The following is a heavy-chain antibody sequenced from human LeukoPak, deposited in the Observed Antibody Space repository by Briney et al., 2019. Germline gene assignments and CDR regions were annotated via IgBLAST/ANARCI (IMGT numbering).Heavy chain of an antibody. CDR1: GASVTSYY. CDR2: ILYCGTT. CDR3: ARRIIARGLGQENWFDP. Sequence: SETLSLTCTVSGASVTSYYWNWIRQPPGKGLEWIGYILYCGTTNYNPSLNSRVTMSLDTSKNQFSLELSSVTAADTAVYYCARRIIARGLGQENWFDPWGQGILVTVSS. D-gene: IGHD3-16*01. V-gene: IGHV4-59*02. J-gene: IGHJ5*02.